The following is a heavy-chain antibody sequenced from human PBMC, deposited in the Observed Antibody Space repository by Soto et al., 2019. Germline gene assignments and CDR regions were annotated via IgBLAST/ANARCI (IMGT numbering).Heavy chain of an antibody. J-gene: IGHJ6*02. Sequence: SETLSLTCTVSGGSVSSGGYYWSWIRQHPGKGLEWIGYISYSGSTYYNPSLKSRPTISVDTSKNQFSLKLSSVTAADTAVYYCARPLPSYYFPVRAVGAQGTTLTVSS. D-gene: IGHD1-26*01. CDR3: ARPLPSYYFPVRAV. CDR2: ISYSGST. CDR1: GGSVSSGGYY. V-gene: IGHV4-31*03.